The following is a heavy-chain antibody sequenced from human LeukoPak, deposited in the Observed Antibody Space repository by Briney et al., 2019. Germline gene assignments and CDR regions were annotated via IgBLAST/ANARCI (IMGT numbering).Heavy chain of an antibody. V-gene: IGHV4-61*02. CDR1: GGSISSGSYY. J-gene: IGHJ4*02. CDR3: ARGVYSSIAYYFDY. D-gene: IGHD6-13*01. Sequence: SQTLSLTCTVSGGSISSGSYYWSWIRQSAGKGLEWIGRIYTSGSTSYNPSLKSRVTISVDTSKTQFSLKLSSVTAADTAVYYCARGVYSSIAYYFDYWGQGTLVTVSS. CDR2: IYTSGST.